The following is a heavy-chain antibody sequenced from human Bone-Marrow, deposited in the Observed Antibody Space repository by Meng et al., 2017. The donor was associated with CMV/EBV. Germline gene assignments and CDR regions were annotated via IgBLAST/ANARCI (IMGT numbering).Heavy chain of an antibody. CDR1: GGSFSGYY. V-gene: IGHV3-21*01. CDR2: ISSSSSYI. J-gene: IGHJ6*02. Sequence: ETLSLTCAVYGGSFSGYYWSWIRQAPGKGLEWVSSISSSSSYIYYADSVKGRFTISRDNAKNSLYLQMNSLRAEDTAVYYCARDRARVVGAFYYYYCMDVWGQGTTVTVSS. CDR3: ARDRARVVGAFYYYYCMDV. D-gene: IGHD1-26*01.